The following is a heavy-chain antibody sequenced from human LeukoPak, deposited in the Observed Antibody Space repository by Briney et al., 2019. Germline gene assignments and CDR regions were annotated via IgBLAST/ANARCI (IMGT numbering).Heavy chain of an antibody. CDR3: ARNLFPPIAARPRPYYYYGMDV. D-gene: IGHD6-6*01. CDR1: GGSFSGYY. Sequence: PSETLSLTCAVYGGSFSGYYWSWIRQPPGKGLEWIGEINHSGSTNYNPSLKSRVTISVDTSKNQFSLKLSSVTAADTAVYYCARNLFPPIAARPRPYYYYGMDVWGQGTTVTVSS. CDR2: INHSGST. J-gene: IGHJ6*02. V-gene: IGHV4-34*01.